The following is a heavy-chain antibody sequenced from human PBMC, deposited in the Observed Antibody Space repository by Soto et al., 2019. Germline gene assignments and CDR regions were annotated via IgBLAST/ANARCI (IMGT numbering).Heavy chain of an antibody. J-gene: IGHJ5*02. V-gene: IGHV4-39*07. CDR1: GGSISSSTYY. Sequence: SETLSLTCSVSGGSISSSTYYWSWIRQPPGRGLEWIGSIYYRGSTYYTPSLKSRVTISVDTSKNQFSLKLSSVTAADTAVYYCARDSSGWNWFDPWGQGTLVTVAS. CDR2: IYYRGST. D-gene: IGHD6-19*01. CDR3: ARDSSGWNWFDP.